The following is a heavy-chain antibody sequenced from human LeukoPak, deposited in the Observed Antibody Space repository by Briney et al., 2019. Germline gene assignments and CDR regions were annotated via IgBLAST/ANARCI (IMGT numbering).Heavy chain of an antibody. CDR3: ARVLGYCSGGSCPRGWFDP. J-gene: IGHJ5*02. CDR2: IYHSGST. Sequence: SGTLSLTCAVSGGSISSSNWWSWVRQPPGKGLEWIGEIYHSGSTNYNPSLKSRVTISVDKSKNQFSLKLSSVTAADTAVYYCARVLGYCSGGSCPRGWFDPWGQGTLVTVSS. V-gene: IGHV4-4*02. CDR1: GGSISSSNW. D-gene: IGHD2-15*01.